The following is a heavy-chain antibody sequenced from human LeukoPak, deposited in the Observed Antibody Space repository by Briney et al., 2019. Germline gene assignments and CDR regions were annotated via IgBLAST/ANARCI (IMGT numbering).Heavy chain of an antibody. J-gene: IGHJ3*02. Sequence: GGSLRLSCAASGFTFSSYWLSWVRQAPGKGVEWGANIKHDGSEQYYADSVKGRYTISRDNAKNSLNLQMNSLRGEDTAVYYCAREGLWVGLDSGKTRQAYWEIWGHGTMVTVSS. V-gene: IGHV3-7*04. D-gene: IGHD2-21*01. CDR2: IKHDGSEQ. CDR3: AREGLWVGLDSGKTRQAYWEI. CDR1: GFTFSSYW.